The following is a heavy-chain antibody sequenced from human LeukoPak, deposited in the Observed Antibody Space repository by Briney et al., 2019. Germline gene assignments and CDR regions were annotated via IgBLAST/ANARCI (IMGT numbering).Heavy chain of an antibody. CDR3: TRYYYESSAYYRLYHNYYYMDV. CDR2: ISSSGDIK. D-gene: IGHD3-22*01. Sequence: GGSLRLSCAASGFTFSEYYMSWIRQAPGKGLEWVSDISSSGDIKSYADSVKGRFTISRDNAKKSLHLQMNSLKTEDTAVYYCTRYYYESSAYYRLYHNYYYMDVWGKGTTVTVSS. J-gene: IGHJ6*03. V-gene: IGHV3-11*01. CDR1: GFTFSEYY.